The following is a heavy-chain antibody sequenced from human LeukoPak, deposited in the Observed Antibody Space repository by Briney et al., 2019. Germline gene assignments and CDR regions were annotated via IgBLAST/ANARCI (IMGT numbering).Heavy chain of an antibody. Sequence: PSETLSLTCTVSGGSISSYYWSWIRQPPGKGLEWVSLMYSGGDAYYADSVKGRFTISRDDSKNTLYLQMNSLRAEDTALYYCATRSVSAPTWGQGTLVTVSS. CDR2: MYSGGDA. J-gene: IGHJ5*02. V-gene: IGHV3-53*01. D-gene: IGHD5/OR15-5a*01. CDR3: ATRSVSAPT. CDR1: GGSISSYY.